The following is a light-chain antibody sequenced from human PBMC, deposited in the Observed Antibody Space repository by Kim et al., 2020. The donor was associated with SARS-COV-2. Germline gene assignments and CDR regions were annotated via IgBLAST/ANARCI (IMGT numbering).Light chain of an antibody. J-gene: IGLJ3*02. CDR1: SSDIGAYNY. CDR3: SSFTDSGAWV. Sequence: GPSITISCTGTSSDIGAYNYVSWDQQHPGKAPQLLIYGVTTRPSGVSSRFSASKSGNTASLTISGLQAEDEAHYSCSSFTDSGAWVFGGGTKLTVL. V-gene: IGLV2-14*03. CDR2: GVT.